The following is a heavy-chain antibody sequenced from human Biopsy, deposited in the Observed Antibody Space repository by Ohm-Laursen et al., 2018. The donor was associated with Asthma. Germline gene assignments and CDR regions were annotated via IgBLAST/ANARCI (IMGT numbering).Heavy chain of an antibody. CDR3: AGFCSGGNCPDH. Sequence: PPGTLSLTCSVSGDSIRRDYWTWIRQPPGKGLEWIGNIHYSGSTYSNPSLKSRVTISVDTSKKQISLRLSSVIAADTAVYYCAGFCSGGNCPDHWGQGTLVTVSS. CDR2: IHYSGST. D-gene: IGHD2-15*01. CDR1: GDSIRRDY. J-gene: IGHJ4*02. V-gene: IGHV4-59*01.